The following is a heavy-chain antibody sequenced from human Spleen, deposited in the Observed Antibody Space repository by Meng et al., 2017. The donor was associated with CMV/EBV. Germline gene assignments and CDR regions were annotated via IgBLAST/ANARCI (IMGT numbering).Heavy chain of an antibody. CDR2: IRYDGSNK. D-gene: IGHD2-2*01. J-gene: IGHJ2*01. CDR3: AKDTRYCSSTSCPKGDWYFDL. V-gene: IGHV3-30*02. Sequence: SGRRWVRQALGKGLEWVAFIRYDGSNKYYADSVKGRFTISRDNSKNTLYLRMNSLRAEDTAVYYCAKDTRYCSSTSCPKGDWYFDLWGRGTLVTVSS. CDR1: SG.